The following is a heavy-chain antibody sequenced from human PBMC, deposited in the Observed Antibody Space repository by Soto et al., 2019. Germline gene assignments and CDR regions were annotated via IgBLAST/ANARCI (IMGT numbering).Heavy chain of an antibody. CDR3: ARQRKDYYYGMDV. CDR2: IYYSGST. J-gene: IGHJ6*02. CDR1: GGSISSYY. Sequence: SETLSLTCTVSGGSISSYYWSWIRQPPGKGLEWIGYIYYSGSTNYNPSLKSRVTISVDTSKNQFSLKLSSVTAADTAVYYCARQRKDYYYGMDVWGQGTTVTVSS. V-gene: IGHV4-59*08.